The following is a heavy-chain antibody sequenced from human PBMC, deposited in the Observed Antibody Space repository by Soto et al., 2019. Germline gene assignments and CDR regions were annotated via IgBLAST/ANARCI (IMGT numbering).Heavy chain of an antibody. CDR1: GGTFSSYA. D-gene: IGHD1-7*01. J-gene: IGHJ4*02. CDR3: ARERRTGTTISY. Sequence: PVKVSCKASGGTFSSYAISWVRQAPGQGLEWMGGIIPIFGTANYAQKFQGRVTITADESTSTAYMELSSLRSEDTAVYYCARERRTGTTISYWGQGTLVTVSS. V-gene: IGHV1-69*13. CDR2: IIPIFGTA.